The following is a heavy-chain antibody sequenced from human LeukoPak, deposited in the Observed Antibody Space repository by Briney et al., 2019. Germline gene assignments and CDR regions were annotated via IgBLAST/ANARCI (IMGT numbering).Heavy chain of an antibody. CDR1: GGSISSYY. CDR3: ARLNVVRSSGWYSYNFDY. V-gene: IGHV4-4*09. CDR2: IYSGST. J-gene: IGHJ4*02. Sequence: TSETLSLTCSVSGGSISSYYWSWIRQPPGKGLEWIGYIYSGSTNYSPSLRGRVTTSLNTSKNQVSLKLSSVTAADTAVYYCARLNVVRSSGWYSYNFDYWGQGTLATVSS. D-gene: IGHD6-13*01.